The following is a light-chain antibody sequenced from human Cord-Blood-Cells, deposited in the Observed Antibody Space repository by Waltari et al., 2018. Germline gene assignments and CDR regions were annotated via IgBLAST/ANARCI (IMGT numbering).Light chain of an antibody. CDR2: DAS. CDR1: QSVSRY. J-gene: IGKJ4*01. V-gene: IGKV3-11*01. Sequence: EIVLTQPPATLSSSPGERATLSCRASQSVSRYFAWYQQKPGQAPRLLIYDASNRATGIPARFSGSGSGTDFTLTISSLEPEDFAVYYCQQRSNWPLTFGGGTKVEIK. CDR3: QQRSNWPLT.